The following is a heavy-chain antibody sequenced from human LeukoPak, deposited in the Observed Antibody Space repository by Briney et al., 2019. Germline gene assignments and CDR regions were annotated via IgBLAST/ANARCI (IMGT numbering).Heavy chain of an antibody. D-gene: IGHD6-19*01. CDR1: GFTFSSYW. CDR3: AREVHSSGWSSFDY. V-gene: IGHV3-74*01. Sequence: GGSLRLSREASGFTFSSYWMHWLRQAPGKGLVWVSRINSDGSSRIHADSVKGRLTIPRDSAKNELYVQVNGLPAKDGAVYYCAREVHSSGWSSFDYWGQGTLV. J-gene: IGHJ4*02. CDR2: INSDGSSR.